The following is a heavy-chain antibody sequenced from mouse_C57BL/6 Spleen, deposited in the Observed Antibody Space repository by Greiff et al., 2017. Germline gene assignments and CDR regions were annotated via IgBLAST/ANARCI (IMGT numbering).Heavy chain of an antibody. V-gene: IGHV1-39*01. CDR2: INPNYGTT. CDR1: GYSFTDYN. D-gene: IGHD3-2*02. J-gene: IGHJ4*01. Sequence: VQLKQSGPELVKPGASVKITCKASGYSFTDYNMTWVKQSNGKSLEWIGVINPNYGTTRYNQKFKGKATLTVDQSSSTAYMQFNSRTSEDSAVYYGAREGHSSGRPYAMDYWGQGTSVTVAS. CDR3: AREGHSSGRPYAMDY.